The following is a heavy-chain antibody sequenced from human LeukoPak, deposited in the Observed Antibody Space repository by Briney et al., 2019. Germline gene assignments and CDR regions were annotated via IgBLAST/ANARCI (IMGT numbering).Heavy chain of an antibody. CDR1: GYTFTGYY. Sequence: GASVKVSCTASGYTFTGYYMHWVRQAPGEGLEWMGIINPSGGSTSYAQKFQGRVTMTEDTSTDTAYMELSSLRSEDTAVYYCVTDRQVSRNDYGDYVIFAATYWGQGTLVTVSS. CDR2: INPSGGST. CDR3: VTDRQVSRNDYGDYVIFAATY. D-gene: IGHD4-17*01. J-gene: IGHJ4*02. V-gene: IGHV1-46*01.